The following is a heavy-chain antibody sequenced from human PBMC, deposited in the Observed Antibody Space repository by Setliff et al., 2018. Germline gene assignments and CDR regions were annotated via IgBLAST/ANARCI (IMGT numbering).Heavy chain of an antibody. Sequence: SETLSLTCTVSGGSISSSSYYWGWIRQPPGKGLEWIGSIYYSGSTYYNPSLKSRVTISVDTSKNQFSLTLSSVTAADTAVYYCARGWSTMIVVVITGYFDLWGRGTLVTVSS. V-gene: IGHV4-39*07. J-gene: IGHJ2*01. CDR2: IYYSGST. CDR3: ARGWSTMIVVVITGYFDL. CDR1: GGSISSSSYY. D-gene: IGHD3-22*01.